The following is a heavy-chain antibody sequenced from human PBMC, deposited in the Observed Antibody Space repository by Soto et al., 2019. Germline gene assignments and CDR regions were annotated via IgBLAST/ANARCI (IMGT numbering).Heavy chain of an antibody. V-gene: IGHV3-33*06. CDR2: IWYDGSNK. J-gene: IGHJ6*02. Sequence: QVQRVESGGGVVQPGRSLRGSCAASGFTFSNFGMHWVRQAPGKGLEWVAVIWYDGSNKYYGDYVKGRFTISRDNSKNTVYLQMNSLRAEDTAVYYCAKVKEDGMDAWGQGTTVTVSS. CDR1: GFTFSNFG. CDR3: AKVKEDGMDA.